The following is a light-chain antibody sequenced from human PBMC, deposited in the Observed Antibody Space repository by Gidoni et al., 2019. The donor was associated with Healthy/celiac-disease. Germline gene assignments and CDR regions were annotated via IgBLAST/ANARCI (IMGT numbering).Light chain of an antibody. Sequence: DIQLTQSPSFLSASVGDKVTITCRASQGISSYLAWYQQKPGKAPKLLIYAASTLQSGVPSRFSGSGSGTEFTLTISSLQPEDFATYYCQQGTFGPGTKVDIK. CDR1: QGISSY. CDR2: AAS. V-gene: IGKV1-9*01. CDR3: QQGT. J-gene: IGKJ3*01.